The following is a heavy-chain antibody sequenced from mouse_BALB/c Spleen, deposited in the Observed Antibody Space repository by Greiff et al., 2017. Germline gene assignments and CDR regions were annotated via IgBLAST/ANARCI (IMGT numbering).Heavy chain of an antibody. CDR1: GYTFTSYW. D-gene: IGHD1-1*01. Sequence: EVQGVESGTVLARPGASVKMSCKASGYTFTSYWMHWVKQRPGQGLEWIGAIYPGNSDTSYNQKFKGKAKLTAVTSTSTAYMELSSLTNEDSAVYYCTRWPNYGSSLYYAMDDWGQGTSGTVSA. J-gene: IGHJ4*01. CDR3: TRWPNYGSSLYYAMDD. V-gene: IGHV1-5*01. CDR2: IYPGNSDT.